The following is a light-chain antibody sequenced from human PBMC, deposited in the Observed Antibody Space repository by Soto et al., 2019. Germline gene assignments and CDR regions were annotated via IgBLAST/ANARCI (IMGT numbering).Light chain of an antibody. CDR3: QQYNNWPRT. CDR2: GAS. CDR1: QSVSTN. Sequence: MVMTQSPDTLPVSPGERATLSCRASQSVSTNLAWYQHEPGQAPRLLIYGASTRATGIPARFSGSGSETEFTLTITSLQSEDFAVYYCQQYNNWPRTFGQGTKVDSK. V-gene: IGKV3-15*01. J-gene: IGKJ1*01.